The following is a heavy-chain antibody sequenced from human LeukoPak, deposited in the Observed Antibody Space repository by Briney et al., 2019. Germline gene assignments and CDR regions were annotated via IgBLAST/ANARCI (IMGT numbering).Heavy chain of an antibody. V-gene: IGHV1-46*01. CDR2: INPSGGST. Sequence: GASVKVSCKASGYTFTSYYIHWVRQAPGQGLEWMGIINPSGGSTTYAQKFQGRVTITGDTPTSTVYMVLSSLRSEDTAVYYCARDRYSISSLYDFWGQGTLVTVSS. CDR1: GYTFTSYY. CDR3: ARDRYSISSLYDF. J-gene: IGHJ4*02. D-gene: IGHD6-6*01.